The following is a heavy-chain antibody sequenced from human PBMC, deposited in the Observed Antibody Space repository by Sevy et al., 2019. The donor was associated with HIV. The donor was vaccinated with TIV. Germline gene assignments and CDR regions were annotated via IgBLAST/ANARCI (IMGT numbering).Heavy chain of an antibody. D-gene: IGHD2-2*01. V-gene: IGHV3-73*01. Sequence: GGSLRLSCAASGFTFSGSAMHWVRQASGKGLEWVGRIRSKANSYAKAYAASLKGRFTISRDDSKNTAYLQMNSLKTEDTAVYYCTRQKYIVVVPAARQYYYYYYMDVWGKGTTVTVSS. CDR3: TRQKYIVVVPAARQYYYYYYMDV. CDR2: IRSKANSYAK. CDR1: GFTFSGSA. J-gene: IGHJ6*03.